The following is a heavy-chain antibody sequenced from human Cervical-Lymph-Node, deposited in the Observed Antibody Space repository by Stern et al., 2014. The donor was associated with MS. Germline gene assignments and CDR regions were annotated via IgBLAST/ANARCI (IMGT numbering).Heavy chain of an antibody. V-gene: IGHV5-51*01. D-gene: IGHD3-16*01. Sequence: EVQLEESGAEVKKPGESLTISCKGFGYSFNIYWIAWVRQRPGKGLEWMGIIYPDDSDTGYSPSFQGQVTFSVDKSISTAYLQWSSLKPSDTATYFCARWGMDVWGQGTSVTVSS. CDR1: GYSFNIYW. CDR2: IYPDDSDT. J-gene: IGHJ6*02. CDR3: ARWGMDV.